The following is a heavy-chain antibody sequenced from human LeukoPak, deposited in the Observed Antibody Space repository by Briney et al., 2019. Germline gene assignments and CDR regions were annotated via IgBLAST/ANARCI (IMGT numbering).Heavy chain of an antibody. D-gene: IGHD4-17*01. CDR3: ARDIRDYGDYGVNDDAFDI. V-gene: IGHV4-61*02. CDR1: GGSISSGSYY. J-gene: IGHJ3*02. CDR2: VYTSGST. Sequence: PSETLSLTCTVSGGSISSGSYYWSWIRQPAGKGLEWIGRVYTSGSTNYNPSLKSRVTISVDTSKNQFSLKLSSVTAADTAVYYCARDIRDYGDYGVNDDAFDIWGQGTMVTVSS.